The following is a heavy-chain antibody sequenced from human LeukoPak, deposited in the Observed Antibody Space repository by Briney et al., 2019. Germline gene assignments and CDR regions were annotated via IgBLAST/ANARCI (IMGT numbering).Heavy chain of an antibody. CDR3: ASRVTARYESGGSPLG. D-gene: IGHD3-22*01. Sequence: QPGGSLRLSCAASGFTFSWYWMYWVRQAPGKGLEWVAQIKQDGSEKHYVDSVEGRFIVSRDNAKNSLYLQMNSLRAEDTAVYYCASRVTARYESGGSPLGWGQGTLVTVSS. CDR2: IKQDGSEK. V-gene: IGHV3-7*01. CDR1: GFTFSWYW. J-gene: IGHJ4*02.